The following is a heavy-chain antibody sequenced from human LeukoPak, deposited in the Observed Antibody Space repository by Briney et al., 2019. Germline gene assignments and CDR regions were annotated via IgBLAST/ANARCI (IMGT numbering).Heavy chain of an antibody. V-gene: IGHV3-11*01. CDR2: ISSSGSTI. Sequence: GGSLRLSCAASGFTFSDYYMSWIRQAPGKGLEGVSYISSSGSTIYYADSVKGRFTISRDNAKHSLYLQMNSLRAQDTAVYYCARLRYYDILTGPETIFLHQYYFDYWGQGTLVTVSS. CDR1: GFTFSDYY. J-gene: IGHJ4*02. D-gene: IGHD3-9*01. CDR3: ARLRYYDILTGPETIFLHQYYFDY.